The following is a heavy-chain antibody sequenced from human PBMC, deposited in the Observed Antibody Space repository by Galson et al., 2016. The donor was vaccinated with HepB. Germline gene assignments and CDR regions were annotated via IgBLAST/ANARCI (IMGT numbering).Heavy chain of an antibody. CDR2: IYYSGST. V-gene: IGHV4-31*03. CDR3: ARDRKATAGTIDS. J-gene: IGHJ4*02. CDR1: GDSISSGINY. D-gene: IGHD6-13*01. Sequence: TLSLTCTVSGDSISSGINYWSWIRQHPGKGLEWIGNIYYSGSTYYNPSLESRVTISVDTSRNQFSLKVTSVTAADTAVYYCARDRKATAGTIDSWGQGVLVTVSS.